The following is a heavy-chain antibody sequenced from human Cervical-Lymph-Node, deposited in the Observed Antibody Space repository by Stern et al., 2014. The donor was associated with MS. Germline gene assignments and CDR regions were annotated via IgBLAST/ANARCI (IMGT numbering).Heavy chain of an antibody. J-gene: IGHJ5*02. CDR1: GDSISSDNW. D-gene: IGHD5-12*01. CDR2: IHHSGTT. V-gene: IGHV4-4*02. CDR3: SRASLSGYDWFDP. Sequence: QVQLQESGPGLVKPSGTLSLTCTVSGDSISSDNWWSWVRQFPGKGLEWIGEIHHSGTTNYNPSLESRLTISIDTSKNHFSLKLRSVTAADTAVYFCSRASLSGYDWFDPWGQGTLVTVSS.